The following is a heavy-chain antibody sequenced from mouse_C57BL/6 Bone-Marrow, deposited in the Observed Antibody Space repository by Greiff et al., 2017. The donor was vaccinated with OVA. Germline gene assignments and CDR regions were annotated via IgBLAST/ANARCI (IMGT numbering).Heavy chain of an antibody. CDR2: SRNKAKDYTT. D-gene: IGHD2-9*01. Sequence: DVKLVESGGGLVQSGRSLRLSCATSGFTFSAFYMEWVRQAPGKGLEWIAASRNKAKDYTTEYSASVKGRFIVSRDTSQSLLYLQMNALRAEDTAIYYCARALSYYGYDGRFAYWGQGTLVTVSA. CDR1: GFTFSAFY. CDR3: ARALSYYGYDGRFAY. V-gene: IGHV7-1*01. J-gene: IGHJ3*01.